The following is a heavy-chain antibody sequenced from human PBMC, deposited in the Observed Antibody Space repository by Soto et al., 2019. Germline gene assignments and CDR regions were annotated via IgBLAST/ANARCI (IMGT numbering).Heavy chain of an antibody. J-gene: IGHJ4*02. CDR1: GASISSPY. CDR3: ARGGNRYSSTSSVLDGFNY. CDR2: IFHSGTT. V-gene: IGHV4-59*11. D-gene: IGHD6-6*01. Sequence: SETLSLTCTVSGASISSPYWSCIGQPPGKGLEWIGYIFHSGTTNFNPSLKSRVTISVDTSKNQFSLNLSSLTTADTAVYFCARGGNRYSSTSSVLDGFNYSGPGTLVTV.